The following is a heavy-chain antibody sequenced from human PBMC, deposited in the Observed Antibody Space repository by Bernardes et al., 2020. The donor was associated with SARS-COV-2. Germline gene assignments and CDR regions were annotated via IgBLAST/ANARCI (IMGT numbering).Heavy chain of an antibody. Sequence: LRLSCVVSGFTFSTYWMHWVRQAPGKGLEWVSRLNEDGSITTYADSVKGRFTISRDNAKNTLYLQMHSLRVEDTATYYCVRDLAGGRGSWGQGTLVTVSS. J-gene: IGHJ4*02. CDR1: GFTFSTYW. D-gene: IGHD2-15*01. CDR3: VRDLAGGRGS. CDR2: LNEDGSIT. V-gene: IGHV3-74*01.